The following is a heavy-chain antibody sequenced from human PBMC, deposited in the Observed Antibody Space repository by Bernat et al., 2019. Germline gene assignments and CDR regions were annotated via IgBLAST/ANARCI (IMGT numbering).Heavy chain of an antibody. D-gene: IGHD3-22*01. CDR1: GFTFSSYA. CDR2: ISGSGGST. J-gene: IGHJ6*02. CDR3: AKDPYYYDSSGYYGMDV. Sequence: EVQLLESGGGLVQPGGSLRLSCAASGFTFSSYAMSWVRQAPGKGLEWVSAISGSGGSTYYADSVKGRFTISRDNSKNTLYLQMNSLRAEDTAVYYCAKDPYYYDSSGYYGMDVWGQGTTVTVSS. V-gene: IGHV3-23*01.